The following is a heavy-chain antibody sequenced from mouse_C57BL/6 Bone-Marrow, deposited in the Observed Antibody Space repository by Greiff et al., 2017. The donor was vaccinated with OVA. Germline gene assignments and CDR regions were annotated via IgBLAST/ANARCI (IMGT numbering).Heavy chain of an antibody. Sequence: VQLQQSGAELARPGASVKMSCKASGYTFTSYTMHWVKQRPGQGLEWIGYINPSSGYTKYNQKFKDKATLTADKSSSTAYMQLSSLTSEASADYYCAREDGNWFAYWGRGPLVTVSA. CDR1: GYTFTSYT. V-gene: IGHV1-4*01. D-gene: IGHD2-1*01. CDR2: INPSSGYT. J-gene: IGHJ3*01. CDR3: AREDGNWFAY.